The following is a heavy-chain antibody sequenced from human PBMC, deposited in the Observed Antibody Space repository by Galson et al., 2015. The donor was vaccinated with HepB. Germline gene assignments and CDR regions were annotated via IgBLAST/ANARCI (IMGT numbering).Heavy chain of an antibody. J-gene: IGHJ6*02. D-gene: IGHD2-8*02. Sequence: SLRLSCAASGFTFNMYGMDWVRQAPGKGLEWVSYIGSSGTTIYYADSVKGRFTISRDNAKNSLYLQMNSLRDEDTAVYFCASGILDFYYYGLDVWGQGTTVTVSS. CDR3: ASGILDFYYYGLDV. CDR1: GFTFNMYG. CDR2: IGSSGTTI. V-gene: IGHV3-48*02.